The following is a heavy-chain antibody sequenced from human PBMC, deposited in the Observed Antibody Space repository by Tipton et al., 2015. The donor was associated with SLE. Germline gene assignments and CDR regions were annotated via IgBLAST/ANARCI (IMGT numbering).Heavy chain of an antibody. V-gene: IGHV1-8*01. CDR3: ARAEYDFWSGYYYYYYYMDV. CDR2: MNPKSGNT. J-gene: IGHJ6*03. Sequence: QLVQSGAEVKKPGASVKVSCKASGYTFTSYDINWVRQATGQGLEWMGWMNPKSGNTGYAQKFQGRVTMTRNTSISTAYMELRSLRSDDTAVYYCARAEYDFWSGYYYYYYYMDVWGKGTTVTVS. D-gene: IGHD3-3*01. CDR1: GYTFTSYD.